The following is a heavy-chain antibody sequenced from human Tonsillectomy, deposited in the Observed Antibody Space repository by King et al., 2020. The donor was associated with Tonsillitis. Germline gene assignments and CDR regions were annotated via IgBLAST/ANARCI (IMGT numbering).Heavy chain of an antibody. CDR2: MNPNSGNT. V-gene: IGHV1-8*01. D-gene: IGHD3-10*01. CDR1: GYTFTTYD. Sequence: QLVQSGAEVKKPGASVKVSCKASGYTFTTYDINWVRQAAGQGLEWMGWMNPNSGNTGYAQKFQGRVTMTRNTSISTAYMELSSLRSEDTAVYYCASERGTKDMGRGVSGYYYYGMDIWGQGTAVTVSS. J-gene: IGHJ6*02. CDR3: ASERGTKDMGRGVSGYYYYGMDI.